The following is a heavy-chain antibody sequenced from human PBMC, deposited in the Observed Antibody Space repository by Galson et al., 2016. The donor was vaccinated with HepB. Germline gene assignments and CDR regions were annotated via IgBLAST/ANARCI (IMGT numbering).Heavy chain of an antibody. D-gene: IGHD2-15*01. Sequence: SLRLSCAAADFSFSSYWMTWVRQAPGKGLEWVANIGQDGSERHYVDSVEGRFTISRDNARNSLSLQMDSLRAEDTAVYYCAMTEFCRGGNCYPDYWGQGTLVTVSP. CDR2: IGQDGSER. V-gene: IGHV3-7*02. CDR3: AMTEFCRGGNCYPDY. J-gene: IGHJ4*02. CDR1: DFSFSSYW.